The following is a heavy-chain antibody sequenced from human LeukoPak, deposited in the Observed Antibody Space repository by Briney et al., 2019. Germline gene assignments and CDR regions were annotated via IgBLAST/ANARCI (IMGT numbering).Heavy chain of an antibody. V-gene: IGHV3-11*04. J-gene: IGHJ6*03. D-gene: IGHD5-12*01. Sequence: GGSLRLSCAASGFTFSDYYMSWIRQAPGKGLEWVSYISSSGSTIYYADSVKGRFTISRDNAKNSLYLQMNSLRAEDTAVYYCARGDIVATIGYYYMDVWGKGTTVTVSS. CDR2: ISSSGSTI. CDR3: ARGDIVATIGYYYMDV. CDR1: GFTFSDYY.